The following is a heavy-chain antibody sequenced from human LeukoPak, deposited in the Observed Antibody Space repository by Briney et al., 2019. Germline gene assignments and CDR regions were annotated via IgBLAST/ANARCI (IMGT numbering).Heavy chain of an antibody. CDR1: GFTFSDYY. CDR2: ISSSGSTI. D-gene: IGHD6-13*01. Sequence: GGSLRLSCAASGFTFSDYYMSWIRQAPGKGRGGVSYISSSGSTIYYADSVKGRFTISRDNAKNSLYLQMNSLRAEDTAVYYCARGQQQLPVRFDPWGQGTLATVSS. J-gene: IGHJ5*02. CDR3: ARGQQQLPVRFDP. V-gene: IGHV3-11*01.